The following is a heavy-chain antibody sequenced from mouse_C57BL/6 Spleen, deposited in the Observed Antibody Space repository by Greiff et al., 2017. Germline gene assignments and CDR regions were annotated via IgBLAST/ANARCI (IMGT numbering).Heavy chain of an antibody. CDR2: IYPGDGDT. CDR3: PRNGSPWYFDY. J-gene: IGHJ2*01. D-gene: IGHD1-1*01. V-gene: IGHV1-82*01. CDR1: GYAFSSSW. Sequence: QVQLQQSGPELVKPGASVKISCKASGYAFSSSWMNWVKQRPGKGLEWIGRIYPGDGDTNYNGKFKGKATLTADKSSSTAYMQLSSLTSEDSAVYFCPRNGSPWYFDYWGQGTTLTVSS.